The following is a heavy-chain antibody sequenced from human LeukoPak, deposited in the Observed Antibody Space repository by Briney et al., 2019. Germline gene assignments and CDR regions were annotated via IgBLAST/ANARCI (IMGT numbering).Heavy chain of an antibody. D-gene: IGHD5-24*01. J-gene: IGHJ4*02. CDR1: GYSFTSYW. Sequence: GESLKISCKGSGYSFTSYWIGWVRQIPGKSLEYMGIIHPGDSDTRYSPSFQGQVTISVDRSSSTAYLQWSRLKASDTAMYYCATHPGGLQSGFDHWGQGTLVTVSS. V-gene: IGHV5-51*01. CDR2: IHPGDSDT. CDR3: ATHPGGLQSGFDH.